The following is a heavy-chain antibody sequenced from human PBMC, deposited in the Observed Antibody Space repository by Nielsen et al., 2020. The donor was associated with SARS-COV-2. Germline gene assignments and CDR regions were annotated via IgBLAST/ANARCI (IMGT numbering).Heavy chain of an antibody. D-gene: IGHD5-24*01. J-gene: IGHJ6*02. V-gene: IGHV4-30-4*01. CDR1: GGSTESYEHY. Sequence: SETLSLTCSVSGGSTESYEHYWSWIRQSPGKGLEWIGYIYYSGSAYYNPSLEGRVTISVDTSANQFSLRLNSVTAADTAQYYCARDRQGYNYYYGMDVWGQGTTVTVS. CDR3: ARDRQGYNYYYGMDV. CDR2: IYYSGSA.